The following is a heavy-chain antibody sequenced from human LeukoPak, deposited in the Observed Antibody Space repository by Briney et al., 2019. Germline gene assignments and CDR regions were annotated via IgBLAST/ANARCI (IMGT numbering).Heavy chain of an antibody. D-gene: IGHD3-9*01. V-gene: IGHV1-3*01. CDR2: INVGNGNT. CDR3: ARAPLFDWLPDY. CDR1: GYTFISYA. J-gene: IGHJ4*02. Sequence: GASVKVSCKASGYTFISYAMHWVRQAPGQRLEWMGWINVGNGNTKYSQKFQGRVIITRDTSASTAYMELSSLRSEDTAVYYCARAPLFDWLPDYWGQGTLVTVSS.